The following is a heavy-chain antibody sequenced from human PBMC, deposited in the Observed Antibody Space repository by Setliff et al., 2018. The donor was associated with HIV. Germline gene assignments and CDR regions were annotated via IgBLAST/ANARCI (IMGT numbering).Heavy chain of an antibody. D-gene: IGHD1-1*01. Sequence: SSETLPLTCTVSGGSFSSGSYYWSWIRQPAGKGLEWIGRIYTSGSTNYNPSLKSRVTISVDTSKNQFSLKLSSVTAADTGTYYCARDSEPMSGTWYDYWGQGTLVTVSS. J-gene: IGHJ4*02. CDR1: GGSFSSGSYY. V-gene: IGHV4-61*02. CDR3: ARDSEPMSGTWYDY. CDR2: IYTSGST.